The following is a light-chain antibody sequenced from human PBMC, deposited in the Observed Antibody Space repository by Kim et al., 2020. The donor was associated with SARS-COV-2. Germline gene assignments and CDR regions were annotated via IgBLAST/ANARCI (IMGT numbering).Light chain of an antibody. CDR2: LGS. V-gene: IGKV2-28*01. CDR3: MQALQTPRT. J-gene: IGKJ2*01. CDR1: QSLLHSNGYNY. Sequence: DIVMTQSPLSLPVTPGEPASISCRSSQSLLHSNGYNYLDWYLQKPGQSPQLLIYLGSNRASGVPDRFSGSGSGTDFTLKISRVEAEDVGVYYCMQALQTPRTFGQGTKLGI.